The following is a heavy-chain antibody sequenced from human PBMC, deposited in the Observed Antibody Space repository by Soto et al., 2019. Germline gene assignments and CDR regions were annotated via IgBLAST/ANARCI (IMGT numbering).Heavy chain of an antibody. J-gene: IGHJ4*02. V-gene: IGHV4-34*01. D-gene: IGHD2-8*02. CDR2: INHSGST. CDR1: GGSFSGYS. CDR3: VRDKTTGQFDS. Sequence: SETLSLTCAVYGGSFSGYSWTWIRQPPGTGLEWIGEINHSGSTNYNPSLKSRVTISVDTSKNQFSLKLTSVTAADTALYYCVRDKTTGQFDSWGQGTLLPVSS.